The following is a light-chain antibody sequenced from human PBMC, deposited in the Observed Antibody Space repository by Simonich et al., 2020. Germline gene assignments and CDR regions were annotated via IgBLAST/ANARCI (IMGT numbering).Light chain of an antibody. CDR1: SGSIASNY. CDR3: QSYDSSNHRGV. CDR2: EVN. J-gene: IGLJ2*01. V-gene: IGLV6-57*03. Sequence: NFMLTQTHSVSESPGKTVTISCTRSSGSIASNYVQGYQQRPGSAPTTVIYEVNQSPSGVPDRFSGSIDSSSNSASLTISGLKTEDEADYYCQSYDSSNHRGVFGGGTKLTVL.